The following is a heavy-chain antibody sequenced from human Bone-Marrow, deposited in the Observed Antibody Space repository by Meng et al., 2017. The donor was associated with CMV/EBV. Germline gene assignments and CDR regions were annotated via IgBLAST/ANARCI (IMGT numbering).Heavy chain of an antibody. CDR3: ARDQGYGDIPDFDY. Sequence: GGSLRLSCAASGFTFSSYSMNWVRQAPGKGLEWVSSISSSSSYIYYADSVKGRFTISRDNAKNSLYLQMNSLRAEDTAVYYCARDQGYGDIPDFDYWGQGTLVTVSS. CDR1: GFTFSSYS. CDR2: ISSSSSYI. V-gene: IGHV3-21*01. J-gene: IGHJ4*02. D-gene: IGHD4-17*01.